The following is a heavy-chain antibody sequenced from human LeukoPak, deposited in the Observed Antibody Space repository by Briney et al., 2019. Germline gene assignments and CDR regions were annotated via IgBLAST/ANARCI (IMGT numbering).Heavy chain of an antibody. CDR2: IYISGST. V-gene: IGHV4-59*01. J-gene: IGHJ4*02. D-gene: IGHD2-15*01. CDR1: GGSISTYY. CDR3: ARARRVVVGAPYYFDY. Sequence: SETLSLTCTVSGGSISTYYWTWIRQPPGNGLEWIGYIYISGSTNYNPSLKSRVTISVDTSKSQFSLNLTSVTAADTAVYYCARARRVVVGAPYYFDYWGQGTLVTVSS.